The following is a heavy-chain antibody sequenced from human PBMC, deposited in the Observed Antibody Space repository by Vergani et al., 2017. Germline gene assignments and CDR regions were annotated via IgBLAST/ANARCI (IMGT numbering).Heavy chain of an antibody. CDR3: ARDSVVVPAASYYYYYYGMDV. J-gene: IGHJ6*02. CDR2: ISSSSSYI. D-gene: IGHD2-2*01. CDR1: GFTFSSYS. V-gene: IGHV3-21*01. Sequence: EVQLVESGGGLVKPGGSLRLSCAASGFTFSSYSMNWVRQAPGKGLEWVSSISSSSSYIYYADSVKGRFPISRDNAKNSLYLQMNSLRAEDTAVYYCARDSVVVPAASYYYYYYGMDVWGQGTTVTVSS.